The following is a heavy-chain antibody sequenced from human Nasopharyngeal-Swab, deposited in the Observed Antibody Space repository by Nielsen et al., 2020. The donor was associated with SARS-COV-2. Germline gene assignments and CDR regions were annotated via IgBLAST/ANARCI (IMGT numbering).Heavy chain of an antibody. CDR3: TTDCYFDY. V-gene: IGHV3-73*01. J-gene: IGHJ4*02. Sequence: GESLKISCAASGFIFSASAIHWVRQASGKGLEWVGRIGDKDHNYATTYGASVQGRFTISRDDSKNTAFLQMDSLKTEDTAFYYCTTDCYFDYWGQGTLVAVSS. D-gene: IGHD2-21*02. CDR2: IGDKDHNYAT. CDR1: GFIFSASA.